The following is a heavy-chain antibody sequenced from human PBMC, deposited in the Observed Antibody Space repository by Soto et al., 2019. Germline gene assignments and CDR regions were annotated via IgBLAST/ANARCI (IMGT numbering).Heavy chain of an antibody. D-gene: IGHD6-19*01. CDR2: ISGNVGSTT. J-gene: IGHJ4*02. CDR1: GITFTNYA. CDR3: AKHRGFVAGPFDS. V-gene: IGHV3-23*01. Sequence: ESGGGLAQPGGSLRLSCAVSGITFTNYAMGWVRQAPGKGLEWVSGISGNVGSTTHYADSVKGRFTISRDNSKSILFLQMNSLRAEDTAVYYCAKHRGFVAGPFDSWGQGTLVIVSS.